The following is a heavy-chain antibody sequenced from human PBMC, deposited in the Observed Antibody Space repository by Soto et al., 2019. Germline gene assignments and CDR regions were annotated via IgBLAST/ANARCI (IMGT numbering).Heavy chain of an antibody. Sequence: EVQLLGSGGGLVQPRGSLRLSCAASGFTFSSYAVSWVRQAPGKGLEWVSGISASGGSTYYADSVRGRFSISRDNSKNTLWLQMNSLRAEDTAIYYCAKKGPPYYDFWTSYLFFDNWGQGTLVTVSS. J-gene: IGHJ4*02. CDR3: AKKGPPYYDFWTSYLFFDN. CDR2: ISASGGST. V-gene: IGHV3-23*01. D-gene: IGHD3-3*01. CDR1: GFTFSSYA.